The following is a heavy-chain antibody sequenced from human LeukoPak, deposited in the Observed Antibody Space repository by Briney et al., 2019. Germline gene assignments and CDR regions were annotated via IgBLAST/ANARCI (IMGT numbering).Heavy chain of an antibody. CDR1: GFTLSSYG. Sequence: GGSLRLSCVASGFTLSSYGMSWVRQAPGKGLDWVSTSSSGGCRFYADSGKGRWTVSSDKSKNTLILQVNSLRAEDTDVYFCAKVRAPRSAFDVWGQGTMVTVSS. V-gene: IGHV3-23*01. CDR3: AKVRAPRSAFDV. CDR2: SSSGGCR. J-gene: IGHJ3*01.